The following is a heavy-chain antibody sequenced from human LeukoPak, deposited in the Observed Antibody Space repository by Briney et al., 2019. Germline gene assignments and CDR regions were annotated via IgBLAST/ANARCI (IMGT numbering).Heavy chain of an antibody. CDR2: IRYDGSNK. CDR3: AKNGRTAMRESYYYMDV. Sequence: SGGSLRLSCAASGFTFSSYGMHWVRQAPGKGLEWVAFIRYDGSNKYYADSVKGRFTISRDNSKNTLYLQMNSLRAEDTAVYYCAKNGRTAMRESYYYMDVWGKGTTVTISS. V-gene: IGHV3-30*02. D-gene: IGHD5-18*01. CDR1: GFTFSSYG. J-gene: IGHJ6*03.